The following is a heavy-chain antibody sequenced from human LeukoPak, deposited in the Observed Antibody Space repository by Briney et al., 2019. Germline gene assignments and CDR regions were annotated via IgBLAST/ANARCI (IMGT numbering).Heavy chain of an antibody. CDR3: AKARAGYGNSWLDP. J-gene: IGHJ5*02. D-gene: IGHD5-18*01. CDR1: VFSFGSYA. V-gene: IGHV3-33*03. Sequence: GGSLRLSCAASVFSFGSYAMNWVRQAPGKGLEWVAVIWCDASKKYYGESVKGRFTISRDNSKNMVYLQMDSLRVEDTAVYYCAKARAGYGNSWLDPWGQGSLVVVSS. CDR2: IWCDASKK.